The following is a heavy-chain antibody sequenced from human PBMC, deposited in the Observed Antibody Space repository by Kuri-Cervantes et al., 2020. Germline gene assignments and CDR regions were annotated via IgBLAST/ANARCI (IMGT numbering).Heavy chain of an antibody. Sequence: SETLSLSCTVSGGSISSYYWSWIRQPAGKGLEWIGRIYTSGSTNYNPSLKSRVTMLVDTSKNQFSLKLSSVTAAGTAVYYCAREYGLGGSSGWYEVPLPSGAFDIWGQGTMVTVSS. J-gene: IGHJ3*02. V-gene: IGHV4-4*07. CDR2: IYTSGST. CDR3: AREYGLGGSSGWYEVPLPSGAFDI. D-gene: IGHD6-19*01. CDR1: GGSISSYY.